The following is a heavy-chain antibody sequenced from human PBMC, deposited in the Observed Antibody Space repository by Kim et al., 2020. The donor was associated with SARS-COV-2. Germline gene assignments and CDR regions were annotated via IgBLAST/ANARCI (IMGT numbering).Heavy chain of an antibody. D-gene: IGHD3-3*01. Sequence: GGSLRLSCAASGFTSSTYAMTWVRQAPGKGLEWLSGISGSGTTTYYADSVKGRFTISRDIYKNTVYLQMNSLRAEDTAVYYCAKAAHCDFWGGYDADFDAWGQGTPVTVSS. J-gene: IGHJ4*03. CDR2: ISGSGTTT. CDR3: AKAAHCDFWGGYDADFDA. CDR1: GFTSSTYA. V-gene: IGHV3-23*01.